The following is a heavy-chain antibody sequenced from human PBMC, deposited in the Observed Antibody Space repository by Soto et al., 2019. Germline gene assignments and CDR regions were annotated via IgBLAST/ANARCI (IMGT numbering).Heavy chain of an antibody. CDR1: RVAFSKFI. CDR3: AKVRYSSPMGYYYGMDV. Sequence: QAQLEQSGGEVKKPGSSVKVSCKASRVAFSKFIVTWVRQAPGLGLEWVEGIIPIFGTANYAQKFQGRVTITADESTSTSYMEVNNLSSEDTAVYYCAKVRYSSPMGYYYGMDVWGQGTKVTVSS. J-gene: IGHJ6*02. V-gene: IGHV1-69*01. CDR2: IIPIFGTA. D-gene: IGHD6-19*01.